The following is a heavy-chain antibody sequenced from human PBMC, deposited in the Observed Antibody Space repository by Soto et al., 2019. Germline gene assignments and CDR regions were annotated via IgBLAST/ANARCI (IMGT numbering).Heavy chain of an antibody. CDR3: AGLRGYAGSPIDY. D-gene: IGHD2-15*01. V-gene: IGHV4-59*01. Sequence: SETLSLTGAVSVGSISSGYWSWIRQPPGKGLEWIGYISHSGNTNYNPSVKSRVTLSVDTPKNRFSLRLSSVTTADTAVYYCAGLRGYAGSPIDYWGQGTLVTVSS. J-gene: IGHJ4*02. CDR2: ISHSGNT. CDR1: VGSISSGY.